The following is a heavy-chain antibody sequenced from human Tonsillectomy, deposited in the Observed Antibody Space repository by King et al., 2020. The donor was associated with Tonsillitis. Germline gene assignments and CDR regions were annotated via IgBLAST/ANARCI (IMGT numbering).Heavy chain of an antibody. Sequence: VQLVESGGGVVQPGRSLRLSCAASGFTFSSYDMHWVRQAPGKGLEWVAVIWYDGSNKYYTDSVQGRFTISRDNSKNTLYLQMNSLRAEDTAVYYCARAPRRLYYYMDVWGKGTTVTVSS. V-gene: IGHV3-33*01. CDR3: ARAPRRLYYYMDV. J-gene: IGHJ6*03. D-gene: IGHD6-25*01. CDR1: GFTFSSYD. CDR2: IWYDGSNK.